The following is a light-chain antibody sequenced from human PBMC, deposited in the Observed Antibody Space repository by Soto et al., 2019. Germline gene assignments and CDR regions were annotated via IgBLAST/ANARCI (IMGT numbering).Light chain of an antibody. CDR1: SSDVGGYNY. CDR2: EVS. J-gene: IGLJ1*01. Sequence: SVLTQPASVSGSPGQSITISCTGTSSDVGGYNYVSWYQQHPGKAPKLMIYEVSNRPSGVSNRFSGSESGNTASLTISGLQAEDGADYYCSSYTSSSTYVFGTGTKVTVL. V-gene: IGLV2-14*01. CDR3: SSYTSSSTYV.